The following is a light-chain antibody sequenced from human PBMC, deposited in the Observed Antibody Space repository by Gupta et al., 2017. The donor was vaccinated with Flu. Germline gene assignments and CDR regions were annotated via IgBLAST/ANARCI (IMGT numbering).Light chain of an antibody. CDR1: QGVSSY. J-gene: IGKJ3*01. CDR3: PQVANCLRT. CDR2: AAS. V-gene: IGKV3-11*01. Sequence: EIVLTQSPATLSLSPGERGTLSCRASQGVSSYLAWYQQKPGQAPRLLIYAASNRANGIPAGFSGSGSETEFTLTISSLKPEAFAVYFCPQVANCLRTFGHGTKVDMK.